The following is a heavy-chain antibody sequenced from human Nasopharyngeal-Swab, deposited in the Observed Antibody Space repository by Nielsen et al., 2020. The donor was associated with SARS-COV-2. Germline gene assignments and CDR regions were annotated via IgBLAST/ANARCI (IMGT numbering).Heavy chain of an antibody. J-gene: IGHJ4*02. CDR1: GFTFTNHY. D-gene: IGHD3-3*01. CDR3: ARYDFWSGSRTHFDY. CDR2: IKQDGGEK. Sequence: GGSLRLSCAASGFTFTNHYMTWVRQAPGKGLEWVANIKQDGGEKFYVDSVKGRFRVSRDNAQNSVYLQMDRLRVEDTAVYYCARYDFWSGSRTHFDYWGQGTLVTVSS. V-gene: IGHV3-7*02.